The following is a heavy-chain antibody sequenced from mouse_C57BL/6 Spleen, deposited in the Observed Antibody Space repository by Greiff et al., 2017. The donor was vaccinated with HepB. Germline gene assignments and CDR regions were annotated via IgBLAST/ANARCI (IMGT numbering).Heavy chain of an antibody. Sequence: EVKLQESGGGLVKPGGSLKLSCAASGFTFSSYAMSWVRQTPEKRLEWVATISDGGSYTYYPDNVKGRFTISRDNAKNNLYLQMSHLKSEDTAMYYCARGGYYGPGFAYWGQGTLVTVSA. J-gene: IGHJ3*01. CDR1: GFTFSSYA. V-gene: IGHV5-4*03. D-gene: IGHD1-2*01. CDR3: ARGGYYGPGFAY. CDR2: ISDGGSYT.